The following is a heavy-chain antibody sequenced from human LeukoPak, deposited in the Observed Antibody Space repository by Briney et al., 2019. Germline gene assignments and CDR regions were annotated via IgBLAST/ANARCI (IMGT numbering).Heavy chain of an antibody. V-gene: IGHV4-34*01. CDR2: INHSGST. D-gene: IGHD2-2*01. CDR3: ARHFSYCSSTSCYYYYYMDV. J-gene: IGHJ6*03. CDR1: GGSFSGYY. Sequence: SETLSLTCAVYGGSFSGYYWSWIRQPPGKGLEWIGEINHSGSTNYNPSLKSRVTISVDTSKNQFSLKLSSVTAADTAVYYCARHFSYCSSTSCYYYYYMDVWGKGTTVTVSS.